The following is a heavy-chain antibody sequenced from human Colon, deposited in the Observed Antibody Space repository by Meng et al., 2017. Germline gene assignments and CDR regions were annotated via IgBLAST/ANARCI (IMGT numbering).Heavy chain of an antibody. Sequence: QLHVQQPVPRRLKPPETLSLPSSASVGSTSSIHYYCGWVRHPPGKGLQWIWTIYYSGSTSYNPSLKSRVTISVDTSKNQFSVNLSSVTAADTAVYYCARQVAATFSGLAFDSWGQGTLVTVSS. V-gene: IGHV4-39*01. J-gene: IGHJ4*02. D-gene: IGHD2-15*01. CDR2: IYYSGST. CDR1: VGSTSSIHYY. CDR3: ARQVAATFSGLAFDS.